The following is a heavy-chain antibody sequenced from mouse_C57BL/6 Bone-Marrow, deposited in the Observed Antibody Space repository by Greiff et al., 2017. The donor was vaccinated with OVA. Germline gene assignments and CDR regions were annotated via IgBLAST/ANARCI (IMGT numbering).Heavy chain of an antibody. CDR3: ARGITTDWFAY. CDR2: IYPSDSET. V-gene: IGHV1-61*01. D-gene: IGHD1-1*01. Sequence: VQLQQPGAELVRPGSSVKLSCKASGYTFTSYWMDWVKQRPGQGLEWIGNIYPSDSETHYNQKFKDKGTLTVDKSSSTAYMQLSSLTSEDSAVYYCARGITTDWFAYWGQGTLVTVSA. CDR1: GYTFTSYW. J-gene: IGHJ3*01.